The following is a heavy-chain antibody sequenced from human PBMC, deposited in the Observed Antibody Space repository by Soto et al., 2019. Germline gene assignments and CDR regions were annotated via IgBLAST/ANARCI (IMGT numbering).Heavy chain of an antibody. Sequence: TGGSLRLSCAASGFTFSSYAMHWVRQAPGKGLEWVAVISYDGSNKYYADSVKGRFTISRDNSKNTLYLQMNSLRAEDTAVYYCARPYYYDSSGPLGFWGQGTLVTAPQ. J-gene: IGHJ4*02. D-gene: IGHD3-22*01. CDR1: GFTFSSYA. CDR3: ARPYYYDSSGPLGF. V-gene: IGHV3-30*04. CDR2: ISYDGSNK.